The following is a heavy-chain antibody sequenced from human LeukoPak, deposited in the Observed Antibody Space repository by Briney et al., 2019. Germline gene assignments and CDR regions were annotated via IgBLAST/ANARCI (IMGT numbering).Heavy chain of an antibody. CDR2: IEEDGGEK. CDR1: GFTFSSYW. D-gene: IGHD5-12*01. V-gene: IGHV3-7*01. CDR3: ARDVPRYTFDY. Sequence: GGSLRLSCAASGFTFSSYWMTWVRQAPGKGLEWVANIEEDGGEKYYMDSVKGRFTISRDNAKNSLYLQMNSLRAEDTAAYYCARDVPRYTFDYWGQGALVTVSS. J-gene: IGHJ4*02.